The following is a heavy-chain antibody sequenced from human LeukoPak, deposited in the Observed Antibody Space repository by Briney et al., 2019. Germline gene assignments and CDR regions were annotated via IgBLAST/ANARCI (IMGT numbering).Heavy chain of an antibody. V-gene: IGHV1-2*02. CDR3: ARGRTIVVTIYLYAFDI. CDR2: INPNSGGT. CDR1: GYTFTGYY. Sequence: ASVKVSCKASGYTFTGYYMHWVRQAPGQGLEWMGWINPNSGGTNYAQKFQGRVTMTRDTSISTAYMELSRLRSDDTAVYYCARGRTIVVTIYLYAFDIWGQGTMVTVSS. D-gene: IGHD5-12*01. J-gene: IGHJ3*02.